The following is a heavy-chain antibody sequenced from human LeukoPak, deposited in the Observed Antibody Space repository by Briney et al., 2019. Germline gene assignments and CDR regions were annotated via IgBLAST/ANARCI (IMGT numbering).Heavy chain of an antibody. CDR2: INPSGGST. J-gene: IGHJ6*03. V-gene: IGHV1-46*01. CDR1: GYTFTSYY. Sequence: GASVKVSCKASGYTFTSYYMHWVRQAPGQGLEWMGIINPSGGSTSYAQKFQGRVTMTEDTSTDTAYMELSSLRSEDTAVYYCATARGWAYDAQYYYYMDVWGKGTTVTISS. CDR3: ATARGWAYDAQYYYYMDV. D-gene: IGHD3-3*01.